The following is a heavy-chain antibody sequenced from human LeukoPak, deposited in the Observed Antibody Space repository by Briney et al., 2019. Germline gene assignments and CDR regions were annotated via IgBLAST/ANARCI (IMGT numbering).Heavy chain of an antibody. CDR2: IWYDGSNK. D-gene: IGHD2-21*02. J-gene: IGHJ4*02. V-gene: IGHV3-33*01. CDR3: ARATRYGGDCFY. Sequence: PGRSLRLSCAASGFTFSSYGMHWVRQAPGKGLEWVAVIWYDGSNKYYADSVKGRFTISRDNSKNTLYLQMNSLRAEDTAVYYCARATRYGGDCFYWGQGTLVTVSS. CDR1: GFTFSSYG.